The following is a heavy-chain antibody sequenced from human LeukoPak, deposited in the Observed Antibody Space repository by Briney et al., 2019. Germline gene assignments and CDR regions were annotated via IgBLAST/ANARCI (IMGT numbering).Heavy chain of an antibody. V-gene: IGHV3-7*01. J-gene: IGHJ4*02. CDR1: GGSLSDYY. Sequence: ETLSLTCAVYGGSLSDYYWSWVRQAPGQGLEWVANINQDGSEKYYLDSAKGRFTISRDNARNSLYLQVNSLSAEDTAVYYCARGGTSGYSSTRHFWGGNYYFDYWGQGSLVTVSS. D-gene: IGHD2-2*01. CDR3: ARGGTSGYSSTRHFWGGNYYFDY. CDR2: INQDGSEK.